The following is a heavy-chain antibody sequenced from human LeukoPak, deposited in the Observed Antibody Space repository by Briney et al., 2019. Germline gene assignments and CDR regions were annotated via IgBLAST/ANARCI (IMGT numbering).Heavy chain of an antibody. CDR3: NTLYCSSTSCS. J-gene: IGHJ5*02. Sequence: GVSLRLSCAASGFTFTKAWMSWVRQAPGKGLEWIGRIKSKTEGETTDYAAPMKGRFTISRDDSKNTVYLQINSLKTEDTGVYYCNTLYCSSTSCSWGQGTLVTVSS. CDR2: IKSKTEGETT. CDR1: GFTFTKAW. V-gene: IGHV3-15*01. D-gene: IGHD2-2*01.